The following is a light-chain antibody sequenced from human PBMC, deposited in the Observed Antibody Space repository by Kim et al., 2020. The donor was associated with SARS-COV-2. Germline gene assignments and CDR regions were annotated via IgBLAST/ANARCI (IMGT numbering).Light chain of an antibody. V-gene: IGLV1-40*01. CDR2: GDY. Sequence: RVTISCTGSSSNIGAGYDVHWYQQLPGTAPRLLIYGDYNRPSGVPDRFSGTKSGTSASLAITGLRTEDEADYYCQSYDSSLSAGVFGGGTKVTVL. CDR1: SSNIGAGYD. J-gene: IGLJ3*02. CDR3: QSYDSSLSAGV.